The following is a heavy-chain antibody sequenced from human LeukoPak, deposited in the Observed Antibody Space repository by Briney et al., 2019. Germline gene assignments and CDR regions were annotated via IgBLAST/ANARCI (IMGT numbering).Heavy chain of an antibody. CDR1: GFTFSSYG. V-gene: IGHV3-30*02. CDR3: AKDEAVAAAGFDY. J-gene: IGHJ4*02. Sequence: GGSLRLSCAASGFTFSSYGMHWVRQAPGKGLEWVAFIRYDGSNKYYADSVKGRFTISRDNSKNTLCLQMNSLRAEDTAVYYCAKDEAVAAAGFDYWGQGTLVTVSS. CDR2: IRYDGSNK. D-gene: IGHD6-13*01.